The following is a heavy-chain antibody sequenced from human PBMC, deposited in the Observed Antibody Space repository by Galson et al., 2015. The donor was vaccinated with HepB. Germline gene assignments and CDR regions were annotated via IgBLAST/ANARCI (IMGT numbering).Heavy chain of an antibody. D-gene: IGHD4-17*01. Sequence: TLSLTCAVYDGSFSDYYWSWIRQPPGKGLEWIGEVNHGGITNYNPSLKSRVTILVATSKNQFSLRLRSVTAADTAVYYCAKHRRAVTRLRHWYFDLWGRGTLVTVSS. J-gene: IGHJ2*01. CDR1: DGSFSDYY. V-gene: IGHV4-34*01. CDR3: AKHRRAVTRLRHWYFDL. CDR2: VNHGGIT.